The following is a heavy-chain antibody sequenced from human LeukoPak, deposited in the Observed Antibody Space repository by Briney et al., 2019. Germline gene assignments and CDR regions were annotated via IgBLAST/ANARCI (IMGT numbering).Heavy chain of an antibody. J-gene: IGHJ4*02. CDR1: GDSINIVY. V-gene: IGHV4-4*07. Sequence: SETLSLTCTVSGDSINIVYWSWIRQPAGKELEWIGRIYTSGSTNYSPSLKSRVTMSVDTSKNQFSLKLSSVTAADTAVYYCARDVVAAVGSFDYWGQGTQVTVSS. D-gene: IGHD2-2*01. CDR2: IYTSGST. CDR3: ARDVVAAVGSFDY.